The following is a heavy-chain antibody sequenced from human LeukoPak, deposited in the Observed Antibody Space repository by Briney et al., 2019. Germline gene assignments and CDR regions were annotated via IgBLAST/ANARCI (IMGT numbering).Heavy chain of an antibody. J-gene: IGHJ4*02. Sequence: SETLSLTCTVSGGSISGDYWSWIRQPAGKGLEWIGRIYTSGSTTYNPSLKSRVTMSVDTSKNQFSLKLTSVTGADTAIYYCARVPPALGANYFDYWGQGILVTVSS. CDR1: GGSISGDY. V-gene: IGHV4-4*07. CDR2: IYTSGST. CDR3: ARVPPALGANYFDY. D-gene: IGHD1-26*01.